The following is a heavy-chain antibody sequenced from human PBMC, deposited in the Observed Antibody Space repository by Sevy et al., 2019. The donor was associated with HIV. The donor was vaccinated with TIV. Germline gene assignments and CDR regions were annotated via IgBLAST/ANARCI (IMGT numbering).Heavy chain of an antibody. D-gene: IGHD2-21*01. CDR1: GFTFSSYA. J-gene: IGHJ4*02. Sequence: GGSLRLSCAASGFTFSSYAMSWVRQAPGKGLEWVSAISGSGGSTYYADSVKGRFTISRDNSKNTLYLQMNSLRAEDTALYYCAKDPTERMIAISYLDYWGQGTLVTVSS. V-gene: IGHV3-23*01. CDR3: AKDPTERMIAISYLDY. CDR2: ISGSGGST.